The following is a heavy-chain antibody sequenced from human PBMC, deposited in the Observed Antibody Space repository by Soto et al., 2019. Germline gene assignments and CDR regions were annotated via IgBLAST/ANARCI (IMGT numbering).Heavy chain of an antibody. Sequence: PSETLSLPCTFSGCSLSRGGYHWSLIRQHPGKGLEWIGYIFYRGTTYYNPSLKSRVTISVDTSKTQFSLKLSSVTAADTAVYYCARSVDPWGQGTLVTVSS. J-gene: IGHJ5*02. CDR3: ARSVDP. CDR2: IFYRGTT. CDR1: GCSLSRGGYH. V-gene: IGHV4-31*03.